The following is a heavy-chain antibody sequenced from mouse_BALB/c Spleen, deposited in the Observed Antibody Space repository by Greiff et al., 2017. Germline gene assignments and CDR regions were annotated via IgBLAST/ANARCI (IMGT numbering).Heavy chain of an antibody. CDR1: GYTFTDYN. CDR3: ARGDGFPWFAY. V-gene: IGHV1S29*02. Sequence: EVQLQQSGPELVKPGASVKISCKASGYTFTDYNMHWVKQSHGKSLEWIGYIYPYNGGTGYNQKFKSKATLTVDNSSSTAYMELRSLTSEDSAVYYCARGDGFPWFAYWGQGTLVTVSA. J-gene: IGHJ3*01. CDR2: IYPYNGGT. D-gene: IGHD2-3*01.